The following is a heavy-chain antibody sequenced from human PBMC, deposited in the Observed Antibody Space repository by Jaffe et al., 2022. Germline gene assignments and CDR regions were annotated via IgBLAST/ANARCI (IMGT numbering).Heavy chain of an antibody. Sequence: EVQLVESGGVVVQPGGSLRLSCAASGFTFDDYTMHWVRQAPGKGLEWVSLISWDGGSTYYADSVKGRFTISRDNSKNSLYLQMNSLRTEDTALYYCAKNYGSGSYYNYYFDYWGQGTLVTVSS. CDR3: AKNYGSGSYYNYYFDY. J-gene: IGHJ4*02. D-gene: IGHD3-10*01. CDR1: GFTFDDYT. V-gene: IGHV3-43*01. CDR2: ISWDGGST.